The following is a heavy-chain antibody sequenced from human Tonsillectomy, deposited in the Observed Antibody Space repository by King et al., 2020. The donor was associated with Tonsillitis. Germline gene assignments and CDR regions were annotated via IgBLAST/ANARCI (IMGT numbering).Heavy chain of an antibody. D-gene: IGHD3-3*01. Sequence: VQLVESGGGLVQPGGSLRLSCAASGFTFSSYAMSWVRQAPGKGLKWVSALSGSGGSTYYADSVKGRFTISRDRSKNSLYLQMNSLRADDTAGYYCAKDSYYDFWSGSNAFDIWGQGTMVTVYS. V-gene: IGHV3-23*04. CDR1: GFTFSSYA. J-gene: IGHJ3*02. CDR2: LSGSGGST. CDR3: AKDSYYDFWSGSNAFDI.